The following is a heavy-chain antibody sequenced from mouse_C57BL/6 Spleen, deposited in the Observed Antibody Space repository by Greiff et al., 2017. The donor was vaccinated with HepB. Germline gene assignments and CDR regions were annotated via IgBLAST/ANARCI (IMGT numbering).Heavy chain of an antibody. Sequence: QVQLQQSGAELVKPGASVKLSCKASGYTFTSYWMHWVKQRPGQGLEWIGMIHPNSGSTNYNEKFKSKATLTVDKSSSTAYMQLSSLTSEDSAVYYCARMATVVETPFAYWGQGTLVTVSA. J-gene: IGHJ3*01. CDR3: ARMATVVETPFAY. CDR2: IHPNSGST. V-gene: IGHV1-64*01. CDR1: GYTFTSYW. D-gene: IGHD1-1*01.